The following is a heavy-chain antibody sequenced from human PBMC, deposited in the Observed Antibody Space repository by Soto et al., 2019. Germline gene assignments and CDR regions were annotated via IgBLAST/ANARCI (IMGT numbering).Heavy chain of an antibody. CDR1: GFTFSSYA. Sequence: PGGSLRLSCAASGFTFSSYAMHWVRQAPGKGLERVAVISYDGSNKYYADSVKGRFTISRDNSKNTLYLQMNSLRAEDTAVYYCARERDPSSARRGFEGTVGYWGQGTLVTVSS. J-gene: IGHJ4*02. V-gene: IGHV3-30-3*01. CDR3: ARERDPSSARRGFEGTVGY. D-gene: IGHD6-6*01. CDR2: ISYDGSNK.